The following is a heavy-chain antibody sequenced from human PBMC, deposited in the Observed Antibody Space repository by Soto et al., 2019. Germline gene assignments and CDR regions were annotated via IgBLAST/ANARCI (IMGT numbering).Heavy chain of an antibody. CDR2: INPYDDTT. J-gene: IGHJ4*02. Sequence: QVHLVQSGAELKKPGTSVKVSCKASGFTFTNYYLHWVRQAPGQGLEWMGLINPYDDTTDYAQRFRGRLTVTRDTSTKMVYMKLSSLTTDDTAVYYCAREGAVAAKMFDYWDQGTLVTVSS. D-gene: IGHD2-15*01. CDR1: GFTFTNYY. CDR3: AREGAVAAKMFDY. V-gene: IGHV1-46*01.